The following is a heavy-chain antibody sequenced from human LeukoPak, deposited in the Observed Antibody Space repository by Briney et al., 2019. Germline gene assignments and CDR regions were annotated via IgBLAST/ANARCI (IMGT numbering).Heavy chain of an antibody. CDR2: ISWNSGSI. CDR1: GFTFDDYA. D-gene: IGHD5-18*01. V-gene: IGHV3-9*01. Sequence: GRSLRLSCAASGFTFDDYAMHWVRQAPGKGLEWVSGISWNSGSIGYADSVKGRFTISRDNAKNSLYLRMNSLRAEDTALYYCAKGMGFGALIQLWVKPFDYWGQGTLVTVSS. CDR3: AKGMGFGALIQLWVKPFDY. J-gene: IGHJ4*02.